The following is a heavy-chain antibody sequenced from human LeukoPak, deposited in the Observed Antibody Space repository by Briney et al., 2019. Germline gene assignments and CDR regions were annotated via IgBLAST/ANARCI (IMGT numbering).Heavy chain of an antibody. CDR2: IYTSGST. Sequence: SETLSLTCTVSGGSLSSSSYYWSWIRQPAGKGLEWIGRIYTSGSTNYNPSLKSRVTMSVDTSKNQFSLKLISVTAADTAVYYCARGWGSGYPYYFDYWGQGTLVTVSS. CDR3: ARGWGSGYPYYFDY. J-gene: IGHJ4*02. CDR1: GGSLSSSSYY. D-gene: IGHD3-22*01. V-gene: IGHV4-61*02.